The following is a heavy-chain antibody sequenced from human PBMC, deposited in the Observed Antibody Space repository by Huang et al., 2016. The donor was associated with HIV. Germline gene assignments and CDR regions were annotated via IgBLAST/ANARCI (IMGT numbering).Heavy chain of an antibody. Sequence: QVQLVESGGGVVQPGGSLRLSCAASGFIFSSYGIHWVRQAPGKGLEWVAVIAFDGNNKYYADSVKGRFTSSRDNSEDTLYLQMNSLRADDTAIYYCARVLYGDFALGDAFDVWGQGTMVTVSS. V-gene: IGHV3-30-3*01. CDR1: GFIFSSYG. CDR3: ARVLYGDFALGDAFDV. J-gene: IGHJ3*01. D-gene: IGHD2-21*02. CDR2: IAFDGNNK.